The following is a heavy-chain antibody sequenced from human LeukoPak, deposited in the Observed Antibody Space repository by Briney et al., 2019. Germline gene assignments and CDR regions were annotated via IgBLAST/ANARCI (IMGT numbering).Heavy chain of an antibody. CDR2: VSYSGGT. V-gene: IGHV4-59*02. J-gene: IGHJ3*01. CDR3: ARAPMAITTSAFPDAFDF. D-gene: IGHD5-12*01. Sequence: PSETLSLTCTVSGDSVSGHYWSWIRQTPGKELEWIGYVSYSGGTNYNHSLKRRVSISLDTSKNQFSLKLSSPAAADPAVYYCARAPMAITTSAFPDAFDFWGQGTMVTVSS. CDR1: GDSVSGHY.